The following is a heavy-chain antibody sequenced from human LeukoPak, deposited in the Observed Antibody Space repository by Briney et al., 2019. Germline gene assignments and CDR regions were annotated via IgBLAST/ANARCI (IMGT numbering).Heavy chain of an antibody. CDR1: GFTFSNYW. CDR2: IKQDESEK. CDR3: ARGSVGGAFDI. J-gene: IGHJ3*02. D-gene: IGHD1-26*01. Sequence: PGGSLRLSCVFSGFTFSNYWMSWVRQAPGKGLEWVANIKQDESEKHYVDSVKGRFTISRDNAKNSLYLQMNSLRAEDTAVYYCARGSVGGAFDIWGQGTMVTVSS. V-gene: IGHV3-7*03.